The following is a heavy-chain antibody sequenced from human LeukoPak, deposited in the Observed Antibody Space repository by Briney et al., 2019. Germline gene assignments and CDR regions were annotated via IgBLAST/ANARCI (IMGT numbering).Heavy chain of an antibody. V-gene: IGHV4-59*11. J-gene: IGHJ3*02. CDR3: ARDVRYCSGGSCYGGAFDI. D-gene: IGHD2-15*01. Sequence: SETLSLTCTVSGGSISSHYWSWIRQPPGKGLEWIGYIYHSGSTYYNPSLKSRVTISVDRSKNQFSLKLSSVTAAGTAVYYCARDVRYCSGGSCYGGAFDIWGQGTMVTVSS. CDR1: GGSISSHY. CDR2: IYHSGST.